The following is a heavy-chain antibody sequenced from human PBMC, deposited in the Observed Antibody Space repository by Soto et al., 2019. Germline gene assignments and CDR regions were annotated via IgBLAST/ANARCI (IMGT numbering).Heavy chain of an antibody. CDR2: IIPIFGTA. J-gene: IGHJ4*02. V-gene: IGHV1-69*01. Sequence: QVQLVQSGAEVKKPGSSVKVSCKASGGTFSSYAISWVRQAPGQGLEWMGGIIPIFGTANYAQKFQGRVTITADESTSTAYMELSSLRSEDTAVYYCARGEPLGYCSGGSCYPRGFYWGQGTLVTVSS. D-gene: IGHD2-15*01. CDR1: GGTFSSYA. CDR3: ARGEPLGYCSGGSCYPRGFY.